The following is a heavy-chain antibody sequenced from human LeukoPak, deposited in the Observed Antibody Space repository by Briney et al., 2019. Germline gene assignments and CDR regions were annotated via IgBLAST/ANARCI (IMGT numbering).Heavy chain of an antibody. CDR2: IKQDGSEK. Sequence: GGSLRLSCAVSGLPPFSRYWMSWVRQAPGKGLEWVANIKQDGSEKYYVDSVKGRFAISRDNAKKSLYLQMNSLRAEDTALYYCTGETYYFGHWGQGALVTVSS. CDR1: GLPPFSRYW. V-gene: IGHV3-7*04. J-gene: IGHJ4*02. CDR3: TGETYYFGH.